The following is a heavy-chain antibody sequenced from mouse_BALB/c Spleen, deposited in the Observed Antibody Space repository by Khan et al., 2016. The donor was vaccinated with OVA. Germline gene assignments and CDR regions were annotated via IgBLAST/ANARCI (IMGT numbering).Heavy chain of an antibody. CDR1: GYSITSDYA. V-gene: IGHV3-2*02. Sequence: QLQESGPGLVKPSQSLSLTCTVTGYSITSDYAWNWIRQFPGNQLEWMGYISYSGSTTYNPSLKSRISITRDTSKDQFFLQLKSVTSENTATYYCASELRRYYALDYWGQGTTVTVSS. CDR2: ISYSGST. D-gene: IGHD4-1*01. CDR3: ASELRRYYALDY. J-gene: IGHJ4*01.